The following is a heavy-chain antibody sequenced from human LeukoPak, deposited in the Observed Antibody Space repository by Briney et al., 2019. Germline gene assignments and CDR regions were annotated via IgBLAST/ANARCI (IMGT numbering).Heavy chain of an antibody. J-gene: IGHJ5*02. D-gene: IGHD6-13*01. CDR1: GGSISSDY. CDR2: IYHRGST. V-gene: IGHV4-59*08. Sequence: SETLSLTCSVSGGSISSDYWNWIRQPPGKGLEWIGYIYHRGSTKYNPSLKSRVTISIDTSKNQFSLKLSPVTAADTAVYYCARHEYSSSWYQPGGFDPWGQGTLVTVSS. CDR3: ARHEYSSSWYQPGGFDP.